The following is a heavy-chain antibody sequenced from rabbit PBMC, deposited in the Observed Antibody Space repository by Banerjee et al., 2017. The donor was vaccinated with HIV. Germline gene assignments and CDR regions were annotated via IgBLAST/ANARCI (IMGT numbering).Heavy chain of an antibody. CDR3: ARAVVGATMTMVPWYFNL. CDR2: IYAGSSGST. Sequence: QEQLVEYGGDLVQPEGSLTLTCKASGFTISSSYWICWVRQAPGKGLEWIACIYAGSSGSTYYASWAKGRFTISKTSSTTVTLQMTSLTAADTATYFCARAVVGATMTMVPWYFNLWGPGTLVTVS. J-gene: IGHJ4*01. V-gene: IGHV1S45*01. D-gene: IGHD2-1*01. CDR1: GFTISSSYW.